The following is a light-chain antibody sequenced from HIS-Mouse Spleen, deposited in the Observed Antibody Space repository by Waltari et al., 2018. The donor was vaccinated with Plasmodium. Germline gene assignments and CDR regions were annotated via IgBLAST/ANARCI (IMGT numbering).Light chain of an antibody. Sequence: QSVLTQPPSVSGAPGQRVTISCTGSSSNIGAGYDVHWYQQRTGTAPKLLIYGNSNRPAGVPDRFSRSKSGTSASLAITGLQAEDEADYYCMIWPSNASGVFGGGTKLTVL. V-gene: IGLV1-40*01. J-gene: IGLJ3*02. CDR3: MIWPSNASGV. CDR1: SSNIGAGYD. CDR2: GNS.